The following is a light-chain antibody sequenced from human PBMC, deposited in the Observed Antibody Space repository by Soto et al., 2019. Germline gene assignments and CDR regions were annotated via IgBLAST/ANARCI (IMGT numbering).Light chain of an antibody. CDR1: QSINNY. CDR3: QNYHIAPFS. CDR2: GAS. Sequence: DIQMTQSPSSLSASVGDRVTITCRASQSINNYLAWYQQKPGKVPKLLIYGASTLQPGVPSRFSGSGSGTDFTLTISGLQTEDIATYYCQNYHIAPFSFGPGTKVNIK. V-gene: IGKV1-27*01. J-gene: IGKJ3*01.